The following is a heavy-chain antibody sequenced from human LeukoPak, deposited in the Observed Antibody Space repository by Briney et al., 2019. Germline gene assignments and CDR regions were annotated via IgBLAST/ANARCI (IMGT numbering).Heavy chain of an antibody. Sequence: AASVKVSCKASGYTFTSNGISWVRQAPGQGLEWMAWISTYNGNTNYAQKLQGRVTMTTDTSTSTAYMELRSMTSDDTAVYYCARDYYGSGSYPYFDYWGQGTLVTVSS. CDR3: ARDYYGSGSYPYFDY. CDR2: ISTYNGNT. CDR1: GYTFTSNG. D-gene: IGHD3-10*01. V-gene: IGHV1-18*01. J-gene: IGHJ4*02.